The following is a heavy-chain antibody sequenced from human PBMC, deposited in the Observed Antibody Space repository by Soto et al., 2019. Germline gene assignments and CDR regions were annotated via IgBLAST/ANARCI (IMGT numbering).Heavy chain of an antibody. J-gene: IGHJ6*03. CDR2: IYYSGST. CDR3: ARRLMTTVTGVYYYYMDV. Sequence: PSETLSLTCTVSGGSISSSSYYWGWIRHPPGKGLEWIGSIYYSGSTYYNPSLKSRVTISVDTSKNQFSLKLSSVTAADTAVYYCARRLMTTVTGVYYYYMDVWGKGTTVTVSS. V-gene: IGHV4-39*01. CDR1: GGSISSSSYY. D-gene: IGHD4-17*01.